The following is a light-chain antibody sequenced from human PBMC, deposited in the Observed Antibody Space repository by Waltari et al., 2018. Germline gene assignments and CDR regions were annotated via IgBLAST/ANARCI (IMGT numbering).Light chain of an antibody. Sequence: QTALTQPPSVSGSPGQSVTISCTGSRRDVGGYNRVSWYQQPPGAAPKLIIYNVNFRPSGVPDRFSGSKSGYTASLTISGLQAEDEANYYCSSYTTTGSTLLFGGGTELTVL. CDR3: SSYTTTGSTLL. J-gene: IGLJ2*01. V-gene: IGLV2-18*02. CDR2: NVN. CDR1: RRDVGGYNR.